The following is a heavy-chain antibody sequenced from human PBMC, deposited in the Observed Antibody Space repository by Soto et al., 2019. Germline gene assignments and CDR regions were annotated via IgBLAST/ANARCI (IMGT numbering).Heavy chain of an antibody. CDR2: IYYSGST. V-gene: IGHV4-59*01. CDR3: ALAAAGTGLFDY. Sequence: PEETLSLTCTVSGGSISSYYWSWIRQPPGKGQEWIGYIYYSGSTNYNPSLKSRVTISVDTSKNQFSLKLSSVTAADTAVYYCALAAAGTGLFDYWGQGTLVTVSS. CDR1: GGSISSYY. D-gene: IGHD6-13*01. J-gene: IGHJ4*02.